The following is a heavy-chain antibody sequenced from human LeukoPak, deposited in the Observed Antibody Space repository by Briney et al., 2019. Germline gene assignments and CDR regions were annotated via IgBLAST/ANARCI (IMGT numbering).Heavy chain of an antibody. CDR3: ARVGWGGYYGMDV. D-gene: IGHD6-19*01. Sequence: SETLSLTCAVYGGSFSGYYWSWIRQPPGKGLEWIGEINHSGSTNYNPSLKGRVTISVDTSKNQFSLKLSSVTAADTAVYYCARVGWGGYYGMDVWGQGTTVTVSS. V-gene: IGHV4-34*01. CDR2: INHSGST. CDR1: GGSFSGYY. J-gene: IGHJ6*02.